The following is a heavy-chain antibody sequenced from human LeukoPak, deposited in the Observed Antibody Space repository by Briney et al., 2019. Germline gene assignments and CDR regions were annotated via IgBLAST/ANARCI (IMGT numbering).Heavy chain of an antibody. D-gene: IGHD6-13*01. CDR1: GGSISSSTYY. CDR3: AIDGYRTTWYVNYFDY. V-gene: IGHV4-39*07. Sequence: SETLSLTCTVSGGSISSSTYYWGWIRQPPGKGLEWIGSINYSGRTYYNPSLKSRVTISVDTSKNQFSLKLSSVTAADTAVYYCAIDGYRTTWYVNYFDYWGQGTLVTVSS. CDR2: INYSGRT. J-gene: IGHJ4*02.